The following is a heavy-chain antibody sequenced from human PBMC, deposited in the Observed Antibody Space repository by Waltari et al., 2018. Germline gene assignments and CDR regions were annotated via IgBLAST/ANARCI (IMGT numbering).Heavy chain of an antibody. J-gene: IGHJ4*02. CDR1: GGTFSSYA. Sequence: QVQLVQSGAAVKKPGSSVKVSCKASGGTFSSYAISWVRQAPGQGLEWMGGIIPILCTANYAPKFQGRVTITADESTSTAYMELGSLRSEDTAVYYCASRSEVDYFDYWGQGTLVTVSS. D-gene: IGHD2-15*01. CDR2: IIPILCTA. V-gene: IGHV1-69*01. CDR3: ASRSEVDYFDY.